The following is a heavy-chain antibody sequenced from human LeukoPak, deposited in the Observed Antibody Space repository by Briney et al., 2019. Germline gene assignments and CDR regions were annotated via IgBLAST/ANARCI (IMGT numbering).Heavy chain of an antibody. D-gene: IGHD3-10*01. CDR1: GFTFSSYA. V-gene: IGHV3-23*01. Sequence: PGGSLRLSCAASGFTFSSYAMSWVRQAPGKGLEWVSAISGSGGRTYYADSVKGRFTISRDNSKNTLYLQMNGLRAEDTAVYYCAKWVAVGSDSDFFDYWGQGTLVTVSS. CDR2: ISGSGGRT. J-gene: IGHJ4*02. CDR3: AKWVAVGSDSDFFDY.